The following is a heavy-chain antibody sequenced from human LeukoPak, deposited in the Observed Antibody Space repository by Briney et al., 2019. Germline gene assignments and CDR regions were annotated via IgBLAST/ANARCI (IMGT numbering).Heavy chain of an antibody. J-gene: IGHJ6*03. CDR1: GFTFSSFG. CDR2: ISSSGSTI. CDR3: ARACSSTSCYANYYYYMDV. Sequence: GGSLRLSCAASGFTFSSFGMHWVRQAPGKGLEWVSYISSSGSTIYYADSVKGRFTISRDNAKNSLYLQMNSLRAEDTAVYYCARACSSTSCYANYYYYMDVWGKGTTVTISS. V-gene: IGHV3-48*04. D-gene: IGHD2-2*01.